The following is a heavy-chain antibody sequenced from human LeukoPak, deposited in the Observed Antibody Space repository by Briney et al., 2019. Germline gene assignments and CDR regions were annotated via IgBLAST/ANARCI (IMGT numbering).Heavy chain of an antibody. D-gene: IGHD3-10*01. V-gene: IGHV3-74*01. CDR3: TTDAFGARDS. Sequence: GGSLRLSCAASGYTFSRYWMHWVRQGPGKGLVWVSRINEDGSSTSYAESVRGRFTISRDNAKNTLYLQMNSLRAEDAAVYYCTTDAFGARDSWGQGTLVTVSS. CDR1: GYTFSRYW. CDR2: INEDGSST. J-gene: IGHJ4*02.